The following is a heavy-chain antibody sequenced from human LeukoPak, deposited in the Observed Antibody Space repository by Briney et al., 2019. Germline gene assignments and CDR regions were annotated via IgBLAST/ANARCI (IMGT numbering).Heavy chain of an antibody. CDR1: GFTFSSYW. Sequence: GVSLRLSCAASGFTFSSYWMNWARQAPGKGLEWVASINHNGNVNYYVHSVKGRFTISRDNAKNSLYLQMSNLRAEDTAVYFCARGGGLDVWGQGATVTVSS. CDR2: INHNGNVN. J-gene: IGHJ6*02. V-gene: IGHV3-7*03. D-gene: IGHD3-16*01. CDR3: ARGGGLDV.